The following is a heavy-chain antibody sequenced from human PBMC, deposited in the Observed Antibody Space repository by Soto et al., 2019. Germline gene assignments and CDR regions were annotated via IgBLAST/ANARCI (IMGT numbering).Heavy chain of an antibody. V-gene: IGHV1-69*13. CDR2: IIPIFGTA. D-gene: IGHD6-13*01. CDR3: ARGPSRSSWLIPSYYYYGMDV. Sequence: WSSVKGSWKAVGGAFSSDAISWVRQAPGQGLEWMGGIIPIFGTANYAQKFQGRVTITADESTSTAYMELSSLRSEDTAVYYCARGPSRSSWLIPSYYYYGMDVWGQGTTVNVSS. J-gene: IGHJ6*02. CDR1: GGAFSSDA.